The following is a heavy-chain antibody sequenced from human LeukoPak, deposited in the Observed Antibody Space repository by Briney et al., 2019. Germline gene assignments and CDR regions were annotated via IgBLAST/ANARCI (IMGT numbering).Heavy chain of an antibody. V-gene: IGHV3-7*01. D-gene: IGHD2/OR15-2a*01. CDR1: GFSLSSDW. CDR3: ARPVNRLFLF. CDR2: IKEDGSVK. J-gene: IGHJ4*02. Sequence: GGSLRLSCAASGFSLSSDWMTWVRQAQGTGLEWVANIKEDGSVKYYVDSVKGRFTISRDNAKNSLYLQMNNLRAEDTAVYFCARPVNRLFLFWGPGTLVTVSS.